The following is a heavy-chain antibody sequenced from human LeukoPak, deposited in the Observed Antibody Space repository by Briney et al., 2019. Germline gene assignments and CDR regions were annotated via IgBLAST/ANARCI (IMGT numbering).Heavy chain of an antibody. CDR1: GGSISSYY. V-gene: IGHV4-59*01. Sequence: SETLSLTCTVSGGSISSYYWSWIRQPPGKGLEWIGYIYYSGSTNYNPSFKSRVTISVDTSKNQFSLKLSSVTAADTAVYYCAREGLNCSGGSCYTVFDYWGQGTLVTVSS. CDR3: AREGLNCSGGSCYTVFDY. J-gene: IGHJ4*02. CDR2: IYYSGST. D-gene: IGHD2-15*01.